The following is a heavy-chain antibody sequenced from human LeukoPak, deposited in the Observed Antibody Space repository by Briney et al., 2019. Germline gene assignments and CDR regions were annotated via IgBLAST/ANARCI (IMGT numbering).Heavy chain of an antibody. CDR1: GFTFSNYA. J-gene: IGHJ6*02. D-gene: IGHD2/OR15-2a*01. CDR3: AKESTTYYYYGMHV. V-gene: IGHV3-30*18. CDR2: ISYDGTNK. Sequence: GGSLRLSCAASGFTFSNYAMHWVRQAPGKGLEWVAVISYDGTNKCYPDSVKGRFTISRDNSYNTLYLQVDSLTAEDTAVYYCAKESTTYYYYGMHVWGQGTTVTVSS.